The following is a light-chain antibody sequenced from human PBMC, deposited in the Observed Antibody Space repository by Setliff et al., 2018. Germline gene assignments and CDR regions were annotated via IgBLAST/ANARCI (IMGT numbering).Light chain of an antibody. Sequence: DIVMTQSPDSLAVSLGERATINCKSSQSVLYSSNNKNYLAWYRQKPGQPPKMLIYWASTRESGVPDRFSGSGSGTDFTLTISSLQAEDVAVYYCQQYYSTLPRTFGGGTKVDIK. V-gene: IGKV4-1*01. J-gene: IGKJ4*01. CDR3: QQYYSTLPRT. CDR2: WAS. CDR1: QSVLYSSNNKNY.